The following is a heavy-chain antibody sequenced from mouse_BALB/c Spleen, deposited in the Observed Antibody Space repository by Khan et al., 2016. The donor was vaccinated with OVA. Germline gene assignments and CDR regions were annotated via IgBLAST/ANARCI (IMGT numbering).Heavy chain of an antibody. CDR1: GHTFTNFG. D-gene: IGHD1-1*01. CDR2: INTYTGEP. CDR3: ASTPYVSYAMDN. J-gene: IGHJ4*01. V-gene: IGHV9-3-1*01. Sequence: QIQLVQSGPELKKPGETVKISCKASGHTFTNFGMNWVQQAPGKGLKWMGWINTYTGEPTYSDDFNGRFAFSLEASASTSYLQINNLTNEDTVTYFCASTPYVSYAMDNWGQGTSVTVSS.